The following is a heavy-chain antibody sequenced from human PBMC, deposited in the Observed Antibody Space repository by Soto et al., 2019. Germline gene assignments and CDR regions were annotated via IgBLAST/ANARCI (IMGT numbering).Heavy chain of an antibody. CDR3: ARDAGYCTNGVCYTLEY. CDR1: GYTFTRYY. CDR2: INPSGGST. D-gene: IGHD2-8*01. J-gene: IGHJ4*02. V-gene: IGHV1-46*01. Sequence: ASVKVSCKASGYTFTRYYMHWVRQAPGQGLEWMGIINPSGGSTSYAQKFQGRVTMTRDTSTSTVYMELSSLRSEDTAVYYCARDAGYCTNGVCYTLEYWGQGTLVTVSS.